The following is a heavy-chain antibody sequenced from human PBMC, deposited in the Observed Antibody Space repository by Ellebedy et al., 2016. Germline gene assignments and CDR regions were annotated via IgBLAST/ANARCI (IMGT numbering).Heavy chain of an antibody. V-gene: IGHV1-2*04. J-gene: IGHJ6*03. CDR3: ARGDYGSGESYYYYYYMDV. CDR2: INPNSGGT. Sequence: ASVKVSCKASGYTFTSYAMNWVRQAPGQGLGWMGWINPNSGGTSYAQKFQGWVTMTRDTSISTAYMELSSLRSEDTAVYYCARGDYGSGESYYYYYYMDVWGKGTTVTVSS. CDR1: GYTFTSYA. D-gene: IGHD3-10*01.